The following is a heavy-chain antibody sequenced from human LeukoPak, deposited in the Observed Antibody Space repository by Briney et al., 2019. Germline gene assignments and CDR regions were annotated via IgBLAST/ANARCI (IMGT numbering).Heavy chain of an antibody. CDR3: AKDGSGLTYYLDY. J-gene: IGHJ4*02. D-gene: IGHD6-19*01. CDR2: ISYDGSNK. V-gene: IGHV3-30*18. CDR1: GFTFSSNG. Sequence: GGSLRLSCAASGFTFSSNGIHWVRQAPGKGLEWVAVISYDGSNKYYADSVKGRFTISRDNSKNTLYLQMNSLRVEDTAVYYCAKDGSGLTYYLDYWGQGTLVTVSA.